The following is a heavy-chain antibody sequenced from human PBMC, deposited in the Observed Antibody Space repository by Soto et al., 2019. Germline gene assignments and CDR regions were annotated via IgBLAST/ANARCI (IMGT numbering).Heavy chain of an antibody. CDR3: AQNYDSKGYSVIDY. CDR2: ISSNGGST. J-gene: IGHJ4*02. CDR1: GFTFSTYA. D-gene: IGHD3-22*01. Sequence: GGSLRLSCAASGFTFSTYAMTWFRQAPGKGLEWVSAISSNGGSTYYADSVKGRFTISRDNSKNTLYLQMNSLRAEDTAVYYCAQNYDSKGYSVIDYWGQGTLVTVSS. V-gene: IGHV3-23*01.